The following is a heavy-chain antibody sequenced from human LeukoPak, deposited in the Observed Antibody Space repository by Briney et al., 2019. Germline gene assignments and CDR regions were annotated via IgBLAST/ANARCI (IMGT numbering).Heavy chain of an antibody. CDR3: ARDAESSSWPYNWFDP. V-gene: IGHV1-69*13. D-gene: IGHD6-13*01. CDR1: GGTSSSYA. CDR2: IIPIFGTA. Sequence: SVKVSXKASGGTSSSYAISWVRQAPGQGLEWMGGIIPIFGTANYAQKFQGRVTITADESTSTAYMELSSLRSEDTAVYYCARDAESSSWPYNWFDPWGQGTLVTVSS. J-gene: IGHJ5*02.